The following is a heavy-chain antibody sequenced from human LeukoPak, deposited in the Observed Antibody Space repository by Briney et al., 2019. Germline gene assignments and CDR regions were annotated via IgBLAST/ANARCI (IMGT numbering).Heavy chain of an antibody. D-gene: IGHD5-18*01. CDR2: IYTRGTT. CDR1: GGSIRSGSIY. Sequence: SETLSLTCTVSGGSIRSGSIYWSWIRQPAGKGLEWIGHIYTRGTTNYNPSVKSRVTVSLDTSKNQISLKLSSVTAAVTAIYYCARVYTVMGATTVDHHHYYMAVWSIGTTVTVSS. J-gene: IGHJ6*03. CDR3: ARVYTVMGATTVDHHHYYMAV. V-gene: IGHV4-61*09.